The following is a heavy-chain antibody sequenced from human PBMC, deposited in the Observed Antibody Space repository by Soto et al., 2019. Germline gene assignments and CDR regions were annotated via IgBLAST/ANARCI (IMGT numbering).Heavy chain of an antibody. V-gene: IGHV1-58*01. D-gene: IGHD3-3*01. Sequence: ASVKVSCKASGFTFTSSAVQWVRQARGQRLEWIGWIVVGSGNTNYAQKFQERVTITRDMSTSTAYMELSSLRSEDTAVYYCAADPLLDFWSGYYTGVHWGQGTLVTVSS. CDR3: AADPLLDFWSGYYTGVH. CDR1: GFTFTSSA. CDR2: IVVGSGNT. J-gene: IGHJ4*02.